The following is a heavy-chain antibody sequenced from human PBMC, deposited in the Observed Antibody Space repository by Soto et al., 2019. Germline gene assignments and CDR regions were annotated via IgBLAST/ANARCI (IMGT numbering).Heavy chain of an antibody. V-gene: IGHV3-33*01. D-gene: IGHD3-9*01. J-gene: IGHJ3*01. CDR1: GFTFSSFG. CDR2: AWYHGAKE. Sequence: GGSLRLSCAASGFTFSSFGMHWVRQAPGKGLEWVATAWYHGAKEKYAEVLKGRFSISRDNSRNTVYLQMNSLRPEDTAVYYCARDVANEDILTGQSDLWGQGTMVTVSS. CDR3: ARDVANEDILTGQSDL.